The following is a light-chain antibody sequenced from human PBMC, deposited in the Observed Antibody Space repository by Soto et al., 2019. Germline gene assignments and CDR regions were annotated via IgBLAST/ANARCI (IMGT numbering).Light chain of an antibody. CDR1: QNIDSH. J-gene: IGKJ1*01. CDR3: QQYDEWPLT. CDR2: GAS. V-gene: IGKV3-15*01. Sequence: ILMTQSPATLSVSPGERATLSCRASQNIDSHLAWYQQKPGQAPRVVIFGASTGATGIAARFSGRGSGTDFTLTITSLQSEDFAVYYCQQYDEWPLTFGQGTKVEI.